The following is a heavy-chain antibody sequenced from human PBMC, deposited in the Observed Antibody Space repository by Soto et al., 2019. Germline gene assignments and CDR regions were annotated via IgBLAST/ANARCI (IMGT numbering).Heavy chain of an antibody. CDR3: ARSRLAYCGGDCYSSFDY. Sequence: QVQLVESGGGLVKPGGSLRLSCAASGFTFSDYYMSWILQAPGKGLEWVSYISSSSSYTNYADSVKGRFTISRDNAKNSLYLQMNGLRAEDTAVYYCARSRLAYCGGDCYSSFDYWGQGTLVTVSS. D-gene: IGHD2-21*02. CDR2: ISSSSSYT. J-gene: IGHJ4*02. CDR1: GFTFSDYY. V-gene: IGHV3-11*05.